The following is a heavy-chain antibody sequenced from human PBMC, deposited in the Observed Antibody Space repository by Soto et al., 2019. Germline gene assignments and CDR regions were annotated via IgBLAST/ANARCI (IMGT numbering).Heavy chain of an antibody. D-gene: IGHD5-12*01. CDR1: GYTFTSYG. CDR2: ISAYNGNT. V-gene: IGHV1-18*01. CDR3: SRDNGYGYRSAHFEC. Sequence: QVQLVQSGAEVKKPGASVKVSCKASGYTFTSYGISWVRQAPGQGLEWMGWISAYNGNTNYAQKLQDRVTMTTDTPTNTADMELRGLRADDTAVYYCSRDNGYGYRSAHFECWGPGDLVTVSS. J-gene: IGHJ4*02.